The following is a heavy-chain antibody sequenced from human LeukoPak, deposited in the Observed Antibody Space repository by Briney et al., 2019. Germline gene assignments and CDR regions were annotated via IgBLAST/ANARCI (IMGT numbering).Heavy chain of an antibody. J-gene: IGHJ4*02. CDR1: GGSISSSSYY. V-gene: IGHV4-39*01. CDR3: ARDYYDSSGYPVYIDY. Sequence: SETLSLTCTVSGGSISSSSYYWGWIRQPPGKGLEWIGSIYYNGSTYYNPSLKSRVTISVDTSKNQFSLKLSSVTAADTAVYYCARDYYDSSGYPVYIDYWGQGTLVTVSS. D-gene: IGHD3-22*01. CDR2: IYYNGST.